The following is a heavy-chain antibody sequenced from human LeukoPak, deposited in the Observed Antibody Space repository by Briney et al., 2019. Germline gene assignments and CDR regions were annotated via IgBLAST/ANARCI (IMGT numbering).Heavy chain of an antibody. CDR2: IRSSSET. CDR3: ARDAGNSGYGCDL. Sequence: GGSLRLTCAASGFTFSQYSMNWVRQAPGKGLEWVSHIRSSSETFYADSVKGRFTISRDNARNSLYLQMNNLRGEDTAIYYCARDAGNSGYGCDLWGQGTLVTVSS. J-gene: IGHJ5*02. D-gene: IGHD5-12*01. CDR1: GFTFSQYS. V-gene: IGHV3-48*01.